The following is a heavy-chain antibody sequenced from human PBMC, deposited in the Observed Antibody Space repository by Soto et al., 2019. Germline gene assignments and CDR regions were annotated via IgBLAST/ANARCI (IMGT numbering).Heavy chain of an antibody. CDR1: GYSLITYW. D-gene: IGHD1-20*01. Sequence: GESLKISCKVSGYSLITYWIGWVRQMPGKGLEWMGTIYPGDSDTRYSPSFRGQVTISADKSISTAYLQWSSLKASDTAMYYCARGITGTRRDAFDIWGQGTMVTVSS. CDR2: IYPGDSDT. J-gene: IGHJ3*02. V-gene: IGHV5-51*01. CDR3: ARGITGTRRDAFDI.